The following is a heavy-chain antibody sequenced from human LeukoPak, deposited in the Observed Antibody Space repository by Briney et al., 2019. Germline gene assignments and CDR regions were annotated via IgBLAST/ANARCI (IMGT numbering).Heavy chain of an antibody. V-gene: IGHV3-23*01. CDR1: GFTFNSYA. Sequence: GGSLRLSCAASGFTFNSYAMIWVRQAPGKGLESISSISTTGDRTYYADSVKGRFAISRDNSKNTLYLQMNSLRAEDTAVYYCARGPSPPLDYYGMDVWGQGTTVTVSS. CDR3: ARGPSPPLDYYGMDV. J-gene: IGHJ6*02. CDR2: ISTTGDRT.